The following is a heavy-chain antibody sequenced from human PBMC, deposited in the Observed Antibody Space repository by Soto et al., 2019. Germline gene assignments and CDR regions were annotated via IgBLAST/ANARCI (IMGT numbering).Heavy chain of an antibody. D-gene: IGHD1-1*01. V-gene: IGHV4-4*02. CDR1: KNCISNDIW. CDR2: VHHTKGA. Sequence: ETRSLTGVFAKNCISNDIWCNWVRQPPGQGLEWIGEVHHTKGALYNPALRSRVTVSADLFNSKIFLEVHSLGAADTAGYYCARAGSWNLDSWGQGTPVT. J-gene: IGHJ4*02. CDR3: ARAGSWNLDS.